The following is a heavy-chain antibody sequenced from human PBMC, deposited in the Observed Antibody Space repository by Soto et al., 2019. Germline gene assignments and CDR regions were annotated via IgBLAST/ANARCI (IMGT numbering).Heavy chain of an antibody. J-gene: IGHJ6*02. CDR3: ARGGSLWFGELSAYYYGMDV. D-gene: IGHD3-10*01. Sequence: ASVKVSCKASGYTFTGYYMHWVRQAPGQGLEWMGWINPNSGGTNYGQKFQGWVTMTRDTSISTAYMELSRLRPDDTAVYYCARGGSLWFGELSAYYYGMDVWGQGTTVTVSS. V-gene: IGHV1-2*04. CDR2: INPNSGGT. CDR1: GYTFTGYY.